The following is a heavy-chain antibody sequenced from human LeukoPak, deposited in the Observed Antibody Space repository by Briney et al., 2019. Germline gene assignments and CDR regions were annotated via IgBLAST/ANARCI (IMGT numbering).Heavy chain of an antibody. D-gene: IGHD4-17*01. CDR2: IKQDGSEK. J-gene: IGHJ4*02. CDR1: GFTFSYYW. CDR3: ARRSYGDYRHFDY. V-gene: IGHV3-7*02. Sequence: GGSLRLSCAASGFTFSYYWLGWVRQAPGKGLEWVANIKQDGSEKYYVDSVRGRFTISRDKAKNSLYLQMNSLRDEDTAVYYCARRSYGDYRHFDYWGQGTLVTVSS.